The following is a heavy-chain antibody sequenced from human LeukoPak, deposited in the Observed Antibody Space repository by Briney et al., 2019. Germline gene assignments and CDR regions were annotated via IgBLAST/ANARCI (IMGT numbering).Heavy chain of an antibody. D-gene: IGHD6-19*01. CDR2: ISYDGSNK. CDR3: ARGQWQLDY. V-gene: IGHV3-30-3*01. CDR1: GFTFSSYA. J-gene: IGHJ4*02. Sequence: GGSLRLSCAGSGFTFSSYAMHWVRQAPGKGLEWVAVISYDGSNKYYADSVKGRFTISRDNSKNTLYLQMNSLRAEDTAVYYCARGQWQLDYWGQGTLVTVSS.